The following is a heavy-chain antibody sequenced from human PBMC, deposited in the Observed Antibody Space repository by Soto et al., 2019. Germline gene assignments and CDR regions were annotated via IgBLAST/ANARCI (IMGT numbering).Heavy chain of an antibody. CDR1: GYTSTGYY. CDR2: INPNSGGT. Sequence: GASVKVSCKASGYTSTGYYMHWVRQAPGQGLEWMGWINPNSGGTNYAQKLQGWVTMTRDTSISTAYMELSRLRSDDTAVYYCARVRYSINPDYYYGMDVWGQGTTVTVSS. V-gene: IGHV1-2*04. D-gene: IGHD4-4*01. J-gene: IGHJ6*02. CDR3: ARVRYSINPDYYYGMDV.